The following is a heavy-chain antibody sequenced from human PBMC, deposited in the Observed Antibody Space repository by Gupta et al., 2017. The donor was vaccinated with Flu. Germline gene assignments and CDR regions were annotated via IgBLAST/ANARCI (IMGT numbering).Heavy chain of an antibody. CDR1: RGAC. CDR3: TRMGGFTVGYNWFDP. D-gene: IGHD4-4*01. V-gene: IGHV4-34*01. CDR2: NDNSGGT. J-gene: IGHJ5*02. Sequence: RGACRRWRGETPGKGTGCIGENDNSGGTNYNPSLKSRVTMSGDTSKNQFSLNRYSVTAADTAIEYCTRMGGFTVGYNWFDPWGQGTMVTVSS.